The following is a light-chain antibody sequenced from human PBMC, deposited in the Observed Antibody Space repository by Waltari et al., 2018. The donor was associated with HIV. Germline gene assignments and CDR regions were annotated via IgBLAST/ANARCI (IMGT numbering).Light chain of an antibody. CDR2: RHK. CDR1: SSNIGTNY. Sequence: QSVLTQPPSASGTPGQRVTISCSGSSSNIGTNYVYWYQQLPGTAPKVVIYRHKQRPSGVPERFSGSKSGTSASLAINGLRSEDEANYYCAVWDDTLRGVFGGGTKLTVL. CDR3: AVWDDTLRGV. J-gene: IGLJ2*01. V-gene: IGLV1-47*01.